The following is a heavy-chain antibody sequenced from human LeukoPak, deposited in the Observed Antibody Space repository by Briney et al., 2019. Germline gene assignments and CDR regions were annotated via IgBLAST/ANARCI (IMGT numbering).Heavy chain of an antibody. D-gene: IGHD3-3*01. CDR1: GYTFTELS. CDR2: FDPEDGET. V-gene: IGHV1-24*01. CDR3: TPHVLRFLEWSNWFDP. Sequence: ASVKVSCKVSGYTFTELSMHWVRQAPGKGLEWMGGFDPEDGETIYAQKFQGRVTMTEDTSTDTAYMELSSLRSEDTAVYYCTPHVLRFLEWSNWFDPWGQGTLVTVSS. J-gene: IGHJ5*02.